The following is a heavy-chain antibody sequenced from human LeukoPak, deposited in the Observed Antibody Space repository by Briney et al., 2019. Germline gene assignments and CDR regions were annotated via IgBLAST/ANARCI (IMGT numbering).Heavy chain of an antibody. D-gene: IGHD1-26*01. Sequence: GGSLRLSCAASGFTFSSYAMHWVRQAPGKGLEWVSTISGSGSITYYADSVKGRFTISRDNSKNTLYLQMNNLRPEDTAVYFCARDLRDSRGSYGSDYWGQGTLVTVSS. J-gene: IGHJ4*02. CDR1: GFTFSSYA. CDR3: ARDLRDSRGSYGSDY. V-gene: IGHV3-23*01. CDR2: ISGSGSIT.